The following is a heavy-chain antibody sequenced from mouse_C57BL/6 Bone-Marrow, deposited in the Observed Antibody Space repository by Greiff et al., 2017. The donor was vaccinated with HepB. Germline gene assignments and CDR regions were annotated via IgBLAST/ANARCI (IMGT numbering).Heavy chain of an antibody. D-gene: IGHD1-1*01. CDR3: ARHGGYYGSSPFAY. J-gene: IGHJ3*01. CDR2: IWSDGST. Sequence: VKVVESGPGLVAPSQSLSITCTVSGFSLTSYGVHWVRQPPGKGLEWLVVIWSDGSTTYNSALKSRLSISKDNSKSQVFLKMNSLQTDDTAMYYCARHGGYYGSSPFAYWGQGTLVTVSA. CDR1: GFSLTSYG. V-gene: IGHV2-6-1*01.